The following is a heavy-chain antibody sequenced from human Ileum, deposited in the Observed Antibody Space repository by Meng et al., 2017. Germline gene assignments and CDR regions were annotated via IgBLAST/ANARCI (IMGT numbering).Heavy chain of an antibody. V-gene: IGHV4-4*02. CDR1: GCSISSSNW. CDR2: IYHSGST. J-gene: IGHJ4*02. Sequence: DAGPGLVKPAVSPSLSLVGFGCSISSSNWGSWVRQPPGNGLEWIGEIYHSGSTNYNPTLKSRVTISVDKSKNQFSLKLSSVTAADTAVYYCARYILRWGYYFDYWGQGILVVASS. D-gene: IGHD4-23*01. CDR3: ARYILRWGYYFDY.